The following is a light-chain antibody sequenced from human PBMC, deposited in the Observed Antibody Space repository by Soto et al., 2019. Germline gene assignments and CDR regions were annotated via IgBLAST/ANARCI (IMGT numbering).Light chain of an antibody. V-gene: IGLV1-51*01. CDR1: ASNVGTHF. Sequence: QSVLTQPPSVSAAPGQRVTISCSGSASNVGTHFVSWYQHLPGATPKLLIYDNDERPSEIPYRFSGSKSDTSATLTITGLQTGDEADYYCGTWDSGLTAGVFGGGTKLTVL. CDR2: DND. CDR3: GTWDSGLTAGV. J-gene: IGLJ2*01.